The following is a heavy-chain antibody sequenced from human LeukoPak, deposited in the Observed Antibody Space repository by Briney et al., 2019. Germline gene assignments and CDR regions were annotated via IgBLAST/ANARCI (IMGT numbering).Heavy chain of an antibody. J-gene: IGHJ5*02. V-gene: IGHV1-8*01. CDR2: MNPNSGNT. Sequence: GASVTVSCKASGYTFTSYDINWVRQATGQGLEWMGWMNPNSGNTGYAQKFQGRVTMTRNTSISTAYMELSSLRSEDTAVYYCARRTINRGWFDPWGQGTLVTVSS. CDR1: GYTFTSYD. CDR3: ARRTINRGWFDP. D-gene: IGHD1-1*01.